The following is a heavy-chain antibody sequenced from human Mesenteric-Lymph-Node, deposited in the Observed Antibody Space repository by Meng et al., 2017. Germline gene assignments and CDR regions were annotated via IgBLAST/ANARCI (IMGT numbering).Heavy chain of an antibody. V-gene: IGHV4-59*08. J-gene: IGHJ4*02. Sequence: SETLSLTCTVSGGSISSYYWSWIRQPAGKGLEWIGSIYYSGSTYYNPSLKSRVTISVDTSKNQFSLKLSSVTAADTAVYYCARSSSGLYYYFDYWGKGTLVTVSS. D-gene: IGHD3-22*01. CDR1: GGSISSYY. CDR2: IYYSGST. CDR3: ARSSSGLYYYFDY.